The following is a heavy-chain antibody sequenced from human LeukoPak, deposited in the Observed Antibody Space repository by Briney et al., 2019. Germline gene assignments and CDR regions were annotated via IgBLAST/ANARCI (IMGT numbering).Heavy chain of an antibody. Sequence: GESLKISCKSSGYRFTSYWIGWVRQMPGKGLEWMGIIYPGDSDTRYSPSFQGQVTISADKSIGTAYLQWSSLKASDTAMYYCARRYCTNGVCSYFDYWGQGTLVTVSS. D-gene: IGHD2-8*01. J-gene: IGHJ4*02. CDR3: ARRYCTNGVCSYFDY. CDR2: IYPGDSDT. CDR1: GYRFTSYW. V-gene: IGHV5-51*01.